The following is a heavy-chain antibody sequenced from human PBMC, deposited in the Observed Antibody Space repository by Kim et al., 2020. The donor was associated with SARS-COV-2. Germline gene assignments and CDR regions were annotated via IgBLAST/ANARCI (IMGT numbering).Heavy chain of an antibody. CDR1: GGTFSSYA. Sequence: SVKVSCKASGGTFSSYAISWVRQAPGQGLEWMGGIIPIFGTANYAQKFQGRVTITADESTSTAYMELSSLRSEDTAVYYCARGWRRVATLGVYFDYWGQGTLVTVSS. D-gene: IGHD5-12*01. V-gene: IGHV1-69*13. CDR2: IIPIFGTA. CDR3: ARGWRRVATLGVYFDY. J-gene: IGHJ4*02.